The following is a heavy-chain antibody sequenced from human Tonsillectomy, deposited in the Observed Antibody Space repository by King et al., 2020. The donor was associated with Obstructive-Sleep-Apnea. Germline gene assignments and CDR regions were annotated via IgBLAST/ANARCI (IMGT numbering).Heavy chain of an antibody. V-gene: IGHV4-59*08. J-gene: IGHJ4*02. CDR1: GGSISSYS. CDR3: ARGELFDF. CDR2: IYYSGST. Sequence: VQLQESGPGLVKPSETLSLTCTVSGGSISSYSWSWIRQPPGKGLEWIGYIYYSGSTTYNPSLKSRVTISVDTSKNQFSLKLRSVTAADTAVYYCARGELFDFWGQGTLVTVSS. D-gene: IGHD1-7*01.